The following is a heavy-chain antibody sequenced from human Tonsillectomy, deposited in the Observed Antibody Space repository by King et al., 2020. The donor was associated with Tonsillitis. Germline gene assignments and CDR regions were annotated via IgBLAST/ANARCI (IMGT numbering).Heavy chain of an antibody. Sequence: EVQLVESGGGLVKPGGSLRLSCAASGFTFSSAWVSCVRQAPGKGLEWVGRIKSKTDGGTTDYAAPVNGRFTISRDDSKNTLYLHMNSLKTEDTALYYCTTEFSGWVMFDYWGQGTLVTVSS. CDR1: GFTFSSAW. V-gene: IGHV3-15*01. D-gene: IGHD6-19*01. CDR3: TTEFSGWVMFDY. J-gene: IGHJ4*02. CDR2: IKSKTDGGTT.